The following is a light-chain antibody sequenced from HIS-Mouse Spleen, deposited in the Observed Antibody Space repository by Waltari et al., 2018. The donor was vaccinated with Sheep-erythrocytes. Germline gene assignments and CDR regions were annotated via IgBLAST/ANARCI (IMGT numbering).Light chain of an antibody. Sequence: QSALTQPASVSGSPGQSLTISCTGTSSDVGRYNYVSWYQQHPGNAPKLKLNEVRMRAAGVSTGFSGSKSGDTATLTISGVQAEDEADYYCSSYTSSSTPVVFGGGTKLTVL. J-gene: IGLJ2*01. CDR1: SSDVGRYNY. V-gene: IGLV2-14*01. CDR2: EVR. CDR3: SSYTSSSTPVV.